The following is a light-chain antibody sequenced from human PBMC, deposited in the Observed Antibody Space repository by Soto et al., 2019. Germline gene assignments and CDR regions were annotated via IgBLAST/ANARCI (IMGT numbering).Light chain of an antibody. CDR1: QDISKY. V-gene: IGKV1-33*01. CDR2: DAS. J-gene: IGKJ4*01. CDR3: QQYDKLPLT. Sequence: MQLNKSTSSLSASVGDRVTITCQASQDISKYLNWYQQKPGKAPKLLIYDASNLETGVPSRFSGSGSGTDFTSTISSLQPEDIATYYCQQYDKLPLTFGGGTKVDIK.